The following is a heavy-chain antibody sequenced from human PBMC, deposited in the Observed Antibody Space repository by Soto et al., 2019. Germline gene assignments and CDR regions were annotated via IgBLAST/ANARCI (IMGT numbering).Heavy chain of an antibody. D-gene: IGHD3-22*01. CDR1: GFTFSDYY. CDR2: ISAGGSDI. Sequence: QVQLVESGGGLVQPGGSLRLSCASSGFTFSDYYMSWIRQAPGKGLEWVAYISAGGSDIYYGDSVKGRFTVSRDNTNKSLYLQMSNLRADDTAIYYCASLPQGYYDRSGRLVDYWGHGTLVTVSS. J-gene: IGHJ4*01. CDR3: ASLPQGYYDRSGRLVDY. V-gene: IGHV3-11*01.